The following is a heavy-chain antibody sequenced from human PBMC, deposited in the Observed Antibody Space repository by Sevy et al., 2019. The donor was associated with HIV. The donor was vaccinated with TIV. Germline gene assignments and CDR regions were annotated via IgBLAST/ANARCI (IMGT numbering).Heavy chain of an antibody. J-gene: IGHJ6*02. D-gene: IGHD3-16*01. Sequence: GGSLRLSCAASRFSISDYYMSWIRQAPGKGLQWISYITSSGDTIYYSDSVKGRFTISRDNAKNSLYLQLNSLRAEDTAVYYCARDHEKDGELGDYYYYAMDVWGRGTTVTVSS. CDR3: ARDHEKDGELGDYYYYAMDV. CDR1: RFSISDYY. CDR2: ITSSGDTI. V-gene: IGHV3-11*01.